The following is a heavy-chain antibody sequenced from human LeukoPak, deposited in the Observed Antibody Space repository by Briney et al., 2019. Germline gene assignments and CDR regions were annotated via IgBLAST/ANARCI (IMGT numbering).Heavy chain of an antibody. D-gene: IGHD3-10*01. V-gene: IGHV3-30*04. CDR2: ISYDGSYK. J-gene: IGHJ4*02. CDR1: AGSISSSS. Sequence: LSLTCTVSAGSISSSSHHWGWIRQSPGKGLEWVAVISYDGSYKYYADSVKGRFTISRDNSKNNLFLQMNSLRAEDTALYYCARVRFGEFGPPDFDNWGQGNLVTVSS. CDR3: ARVRFGEFGPPDFDN.